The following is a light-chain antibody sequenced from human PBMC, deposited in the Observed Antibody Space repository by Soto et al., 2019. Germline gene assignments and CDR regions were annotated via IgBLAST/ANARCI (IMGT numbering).Light chain of an antibody. J-gene: IGKJ5*01. CDR3: QHYDSLPIT. V-gene: IGKV3-20*01. Sequence: EIVLTQSPGTLSLSPGERATLSCRASQSVSNNYLAWYQQKPGQAPRLLIYGASNRATGIPDRFSGSGSGTDFTLTISSLEPEDFAVFYCQHYDSLPITFGQGTRLEI. CDR2: GAS. CDR1: QSVSNNY.